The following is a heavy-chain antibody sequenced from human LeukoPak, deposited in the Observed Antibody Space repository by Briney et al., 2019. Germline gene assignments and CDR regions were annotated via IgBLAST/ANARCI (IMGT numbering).Heavy chain of an antibody. V-gene: IGHV1-69*04. J-gene: IGHJ4*02. CDR1: GGTFSSYA. CDR2: IIPILGIA. D-gene: IGHD6-13*01. Sequence: ASVKVSCKASGGTFSSYAISWVRQAPGQGLEWMGRIIPILGIANYAQKFQGRVTITADKSTSTAYMELSSLRSEDTAVYYCAREGSGSTWYGELDYWGQGTLVTVSS. CDR3: AREGSGSTWYGELDY.